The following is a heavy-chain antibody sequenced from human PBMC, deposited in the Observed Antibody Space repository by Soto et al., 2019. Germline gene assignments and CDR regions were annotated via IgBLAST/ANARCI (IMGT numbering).Heavy chain of an antibody. CDR3: VKDYCSSTSCYGGPVNWFDP. J-gene: IGHJ5*02. CDR1: GFTFSSYA. D-gene: IGHD2-2*01. V-gene: IGHV3-64D*08. Sequence: GGSLRLSCSASGFTFSSYAMHWVRQAPGKGLEYVSAISSNGGSTYYADSVKGRFTISRDNSKNTLYLQMSSLRAEDTAVYYCVKDYCSSTSCYGGPVNWFDPWGQGTLVTVSS. CDR2: ISSNGGST.